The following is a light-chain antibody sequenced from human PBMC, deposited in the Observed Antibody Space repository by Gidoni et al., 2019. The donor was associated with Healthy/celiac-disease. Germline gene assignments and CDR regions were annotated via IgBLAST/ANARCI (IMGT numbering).Light chain of an antibody. V-gene: IGKV3-11*01. J-gene: IGKJ2*01. CDR3: LQRSNWPHT. CDR1: QSVSSY. CDR2: DAS. Sequence: EIVLTQSPATLSLSPGERATLSCRASQSVSSYLAWYQQKPGQAPRLLIYDASNRATGIPARFRGSGSGTDFTLTISSLEPEDFSVYYCLQRSNWPHTFGQGTKLEIK.